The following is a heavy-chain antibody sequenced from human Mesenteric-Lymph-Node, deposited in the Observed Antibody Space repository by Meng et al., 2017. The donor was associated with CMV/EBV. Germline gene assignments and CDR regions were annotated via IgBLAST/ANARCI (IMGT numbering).Heavy chain of an antibody. CDR3: ARDNGFDY. Sequence: GGSLRLSCAASGFTFSTYGMNWVRQAPGKGLEWVSSISSSGSTIYYADSVKGRFTISRDHAKNSLYLQMNSLRAEDMAFYYCARDNGFDYWGQGTLVTVSS. V-gene: IGHV3-48*03. D-gene: IGHD2-8*01. CDR2: ISSSGSTI. CDR1: GFTFSTYG. J-gene: IGHJ4*02.